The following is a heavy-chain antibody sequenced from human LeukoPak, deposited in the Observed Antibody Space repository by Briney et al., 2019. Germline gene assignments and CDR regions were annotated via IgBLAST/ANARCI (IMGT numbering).Heavy chain of an antibody. CDR3: ARDGQLWFGELDAFDI. V-gene: IGHV3-48*01. CDR2: ISSSSSTI. CDR1: GFTFSSYS. Sequence: PGGSLRLSCAASGFTFSSYSMNWVRQAPGKGLEWVSYISSSSSTIYYADSVKGRFTISRDNAKNSLYLQMNSLRAEDTAVYYCARDGQLWFGELDAFDIWGQGTMVTVSS. J-gene: IGHJ3*02. D-gene: IGHD3-10*01.